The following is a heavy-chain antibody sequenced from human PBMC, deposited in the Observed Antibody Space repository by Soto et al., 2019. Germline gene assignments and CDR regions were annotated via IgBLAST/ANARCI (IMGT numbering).Heavy chain of an antibody. Sequence: GGSLRLSCGASGFNFTNFAMHWVRQAPGKGLEWVAVISKCGSKTDVADSEKGRFTISRENPKNTLHLQMNSLTSEDTALYYCARDAYSYKYFSDYWGLGTLVTVSS. CDR3: ARDAYSYKYFSDY. V-gene: IGHV3-30*03. CDR2: ISKCGSKT. J-gene: IGHJ4*02. CDR1: GFNFTNFA. D-gene: IGHD5-18*01.